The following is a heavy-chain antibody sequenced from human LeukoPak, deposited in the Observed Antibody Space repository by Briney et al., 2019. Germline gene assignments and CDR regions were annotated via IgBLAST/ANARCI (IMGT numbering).Heavy chain of an antibody. J-gene: IGHJ5*01. CDR3: AKDRPNYHESNGHYYRLNGDS. V-gene: IGHV3-23*01. D-gene: IGHD3-22*01. CDR2: ITSSGDAT. Sequence: GGSLRLSCAASGFTFNMYAMSWVRQAPGKRLEWVSSITSSGDATFHADSVKDRFTISRDNSKSTLYLQMSRLRVEDTAVYYCAKDRPNYHESNGHYYRLNGDSWGQGTLVTVSS. CDR1: GFTFNMYA.